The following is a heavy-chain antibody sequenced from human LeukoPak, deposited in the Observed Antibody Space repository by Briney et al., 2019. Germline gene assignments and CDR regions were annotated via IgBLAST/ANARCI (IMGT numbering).Heavy chain of an antibody. J-gene: IGHJ4*02. CDR2: IYDDGTT. V-gene: IGHV3-53*01. CDR3: ARGPYSSGWSQLDY. D-gene: IGHD6-19*01. Sequence: PGGSLRLSCAASGFTFDDYGMSWVRQAPGKGLEWVSIIYDDGTTYYADSVKGRSTISRDNSKNTLNLQMNSLRADDTAVYYCARGPYSSGWSQLDYWGQGTLVTVSS. CDR1: GFTFDDYG.